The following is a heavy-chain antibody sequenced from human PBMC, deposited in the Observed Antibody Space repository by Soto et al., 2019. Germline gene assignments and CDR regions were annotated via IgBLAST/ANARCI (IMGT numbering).Heavy chain of an antibody. CDR3: ARGRGYCSGGSCYPFDP. V-gene: IGHV4-59*01. Sequence: SETLSLTCTVSGGSISSYYWSWVRQPPGKGLEWIGYIYYSGSTNYNPSLKSRVTISVDTSKNQFSLKLSSVTAADTAVYYCARGRGYCSGGSCYPFDPWGQGTLVTVSS. CDR1: GGSISSYY. D-gene: IGHD2-15*01. J-gene: IGHJ5*02. CDR2: IYYSGST.